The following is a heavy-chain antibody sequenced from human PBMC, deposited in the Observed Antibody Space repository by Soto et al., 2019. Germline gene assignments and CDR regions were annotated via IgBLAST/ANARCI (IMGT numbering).Heavy chain of an antibody. CDR1: GFTFSSYW. Sequence: EVQLVESGGGLVQPGGSLRLSCAASGFTFSSYWMHWVRQTPGKGLVWVSRIDNGGSGTSYADSVKGRFTISRDNAKNALYLQMNSLRAEDTAVYYCARGRSGVPYGMDVWGQGTTVTVSS. CDR3: ARGRSGVPYGMDV. J-gene: IGHJ6*02. V-gene: IGHV3-74*01. D-gene: IGHD1-26*01. CDR2: IDNGGSGT.